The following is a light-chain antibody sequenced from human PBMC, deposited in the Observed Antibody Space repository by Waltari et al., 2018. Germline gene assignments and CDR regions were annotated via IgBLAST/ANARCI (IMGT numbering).Light chain of an antibody. V-gene: IGLV3-21*04. CDR2: YDS. Sequence: SYVVTQSPSVSVAPGETARITCGGDNIGSKSVHWYQQRPGQAPVLVISYDSDLPSGIPERFAGSNSGNTATLTISWVEADDEADYYCLVWHSTTDHHGVFGGGTKLTVL. J-gene: IGLJ2*01. CDR3: LVWHSTTDHHGV. CDR1: NIGSKS.